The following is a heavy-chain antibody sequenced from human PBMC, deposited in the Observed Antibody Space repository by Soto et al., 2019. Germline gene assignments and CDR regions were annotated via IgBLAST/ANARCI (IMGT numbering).Heavy chain of an antibody. CDR2: ISGSAGST. V-gene: IGHV3-23*01. J-gene: IGHJ4*02. Sequence: GESLRLSCAASGFTFSSYSMNWVRQAPGKGLEWVSSISGSAGSTYYAGSVKGRLTISRDNSKNTLYLQMNSLRAEDTALYYCAKARVNSYYLFDYWGQGTLVTVSS. CDR1: GFTFSSYS. CDR3: AKARVNSYYLFDY. D-gene: IGHD1-26*01.